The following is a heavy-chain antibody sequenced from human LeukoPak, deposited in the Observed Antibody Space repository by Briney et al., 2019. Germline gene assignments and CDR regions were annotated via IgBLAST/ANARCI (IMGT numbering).Heavy chain of an antibody. CDR1: GGSISNYF. V-gene: IGHV4-59*01. CDR2: ISYNGYT. J-gene: IGHJ5*02. D-gene: IGHD3-10*01. Sequence: SETLSLTCTVSGGSISNYFWSWVRQPPGKGLEWIGYISYNGYTNYNPSLKSRVTMSVDTSENQFSLRLNSVTAADTAVYYCARDRAPVTMLGGHPGGFDPWGQGTLVTVSS. CDR3: ARDRAPVTMLGGHPGGFDP.